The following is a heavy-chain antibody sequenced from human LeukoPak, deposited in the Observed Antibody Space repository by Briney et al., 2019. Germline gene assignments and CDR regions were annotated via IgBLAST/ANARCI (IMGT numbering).Heavy chain of an antibody. CDR2: ISGSGGST. J-gene: IGHJ4*02. V-gene: IGHV3-23*01. CDR3: AKDPTYYYDSSGYYLGY. D-gene: IGHD3-22*01. Sequence: AGGSLRLSCAASGFTFSSYAMSWVRQAPGKGLEWVSAISGSGGSTYYADSVKGRFTISRDNSKNTLYLQMNSLRAEDTAVYYCAKDPTYYYDSSGYYLGYWGQGTLVTVSP. CDR1: GFTFSSYA.